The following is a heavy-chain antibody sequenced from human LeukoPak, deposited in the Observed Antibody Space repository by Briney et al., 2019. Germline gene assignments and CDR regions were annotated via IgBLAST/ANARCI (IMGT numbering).Heavy chain of an antibody. J-gene: IGHJ4*02. V-gene: IGHV3-7*01. D-gene: IGHD2-15*01. Sequence: GGSLGLSCAASGFTFSSYWMSWVRQAPGKGLEWVANIKQDGSEKYYVDSVKGRFTISRDNAKNSLYLQMNSLRAEDMAVYYCASVPSCSGGSCYWYYFDYWGQGTLVTVSS. CDR3: ASVPSCSGGSCYWYYFDY. CDR1: GFTFSSYW. CDR2: IKQDGSEK.